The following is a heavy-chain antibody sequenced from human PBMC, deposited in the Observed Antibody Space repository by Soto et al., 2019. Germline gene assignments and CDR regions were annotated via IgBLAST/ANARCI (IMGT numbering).Heavy chain of an antibody. J-gene: IGHJ6*02. CDR1: GFTFSSYA. CDR2: ISGSGGST. CDR3: AKDRTSQWLVGPRGTGMDV. D-gene: IGHD6-19*01. V-gene: IGHV3-23*01. Sequence: PGGSLRLSCAASGFTFSSYAMSWVRQAPGKGLEWVSAISGSGGSTYYADSVKGRFTISRDNSKNTLYLQMNSLRAEDTAVHYCAKDRTSQWLVGPRGTGMDVWGQGTTVTVSS.